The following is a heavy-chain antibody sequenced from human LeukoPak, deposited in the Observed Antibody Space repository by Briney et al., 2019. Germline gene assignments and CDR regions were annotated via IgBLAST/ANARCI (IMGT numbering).Heavy chain of an antibody. J-gene: IGHJ4*02. CDR2: IYYSGST. D-gene: IGHD5-18*01. Sequence: SETLSLTCTVSGGSISSYYWSWIRQPPGKGLEWIGYIYYSGSTNYNPSLKSRVTISVDTSKNQFSLKLSSVTAADTAVYYCARSGCSYGPYYFDYWGQGTLVTVSS. CDR1: GGSISSYY. V-gene: IGHV4-59*01. CDR3: ARSGCSYGPYYFDY.